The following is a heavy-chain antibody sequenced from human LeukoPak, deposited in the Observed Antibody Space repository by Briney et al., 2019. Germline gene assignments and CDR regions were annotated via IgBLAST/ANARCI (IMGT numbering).Heavy chain of an antibody. V-gene: IGHV1-8*01. CDR3: ARAFYLTEYDWFDP. Sequence: GASVKVSCKASGYTFTNYDINWVRQATGQGLEWMGWMNPNSGNTGYAQKFQGRVTMTRNTSISTAYMELSSLRSEDTAVYYCARAFYLTEYDWFDPWGQGTLVTVSS. CDR2: MNPNSGNT. CDR1: GYTFTNYD. J-gene: IGHJ5*02. D-gene: IGHD2/OR15-2a*01.